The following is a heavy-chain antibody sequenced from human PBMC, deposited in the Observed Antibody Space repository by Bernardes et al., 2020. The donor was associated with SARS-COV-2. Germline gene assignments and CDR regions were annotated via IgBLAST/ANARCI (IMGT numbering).Heavy chain of an antibody. D-gene: IGHD6-13*01. CDR2: IILILGTA. V-gene: IGHV1-69*13. CDR3: ARGRIAAAIPYYYFGMDV. CDR1: GGTFSSYA. J-gene: IGHJ6*04. Sequence: SVKVSCKVSGGTFSSYAISWVRQAPGQGLEWMGGIILILGTANYAQKFQGRVTITADESTSTAYMELSSLRSEDTAVYYCARGRIAAAIPYYYFGMDVWGKGTTVTVSS.